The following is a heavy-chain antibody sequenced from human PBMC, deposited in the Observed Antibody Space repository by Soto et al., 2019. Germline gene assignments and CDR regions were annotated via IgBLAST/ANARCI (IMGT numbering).Heavy chain of an antibody. V-gene: IGHV1-69*01. CDR2: IIPIPGTA. J-gene: IGHJ6*02. CDR3: ARSQGSSTSLEIYYYYYYGMDV. D-gene: IGHD2-2*01. CDR1: GGTFGSYA. Sequence: QVQLVQSGAEVQKPGSSVKVSCKASGGTFGSYAISWVRQAPGQGLEWMGGIIPIPGTANYAQKFQGRVTSAANEPTSTAYMELSSLRSEDTAVYYCARSQGSSTSLEIYYYYYYGMDVWGQGTTVTVSS.